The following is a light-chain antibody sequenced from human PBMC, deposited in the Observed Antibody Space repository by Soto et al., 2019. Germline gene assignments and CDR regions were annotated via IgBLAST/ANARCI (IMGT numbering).Light chain of an antibody. CDR3: QQNGRT. CDR2: GAS. Sequence: DIVLTQSPGTLSLSPGDRATLSCRSSQSVNGNYLAWYQQKPGQAPRLLIFGASTSATGIPDRFRGSGSGTDITLTINSLEREDFALHYGQQNGRTFGQGTKLEIK. CDR1: QSVNGNY. V-gene: IGKV3-20*01. J-gene: IGKJ2*01.